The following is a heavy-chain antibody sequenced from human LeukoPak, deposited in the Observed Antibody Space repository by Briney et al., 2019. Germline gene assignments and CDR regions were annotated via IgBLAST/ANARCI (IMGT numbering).Heavy chain of an antibody. J-gene: IGHJ5*02. D-gene: IGHD4-17*01. CDR1: GFTLRSYT. CDR3: ARGRTVTLSSDWFDP. V-gene: IGHV3-21*01. Sequence: GGSLRLSCAASGFTLRSYTMNWVRQAPGKGLEWVSSIGISSNKIYYADSVKGRFIISRDNAKNTLYLQMNSLRAEDTAVYYCARGRTVTLSSDWFDPWGQGTLVTVSS. CDR2: IGISSNKI.